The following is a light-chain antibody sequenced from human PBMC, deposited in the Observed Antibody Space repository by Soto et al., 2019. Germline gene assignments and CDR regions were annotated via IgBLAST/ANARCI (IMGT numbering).Light chain of an antibody. CDR3: QQYNTWHPKMA. V-gene: IGKV3-15*01. CDR1: QSVSSD. J-gene: IGKJ1*01. Sequence: VVTQSPATLSVFPGETATFSCRASQSVSSDLAWYQQRPGQAPRLFIYGASTRATGIPARFRGSGSGTEFRLTISSLQSEDFATYYCQQYNTWHPKMAFGRGTKVDIK. CDR2: GAS.